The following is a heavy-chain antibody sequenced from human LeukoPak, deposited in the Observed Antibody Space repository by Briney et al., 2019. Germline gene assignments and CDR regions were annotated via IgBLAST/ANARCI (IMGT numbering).Heavy chain of an antibody. CDR2: ISGSGGST. J-gene: IGHJ6*03. D-gene: IGHD2-15*01. Sequence: GGSLRLSCAASGFTFSSYAMSWVRQAPGKGLEWVSAISGSGGSTYYADSVKGRFTISRDNSKNTLYLQMNSLRAEDTAVYYCATRPPNCSGGSCYYYYYYMDVWGKGTTVTVSS. CDR3: ATRPPNCSGGSCYYYYYYMDV. V-gene: IGHV3-23*01. CDR1: GFTFSSYA.